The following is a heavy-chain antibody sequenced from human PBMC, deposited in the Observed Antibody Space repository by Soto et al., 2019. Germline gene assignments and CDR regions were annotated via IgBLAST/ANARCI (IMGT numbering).Heavy chain of an antibody. J-gene: IGHJ4*02. D-gene: IGHD1-26*01. CDR2: IYTSGST. Sequence: SETLSLACTVSGGSISSYDWSWIRQPAGKGLEWIGRIYTSGSTNYNPSLKSRVTMSVDTSKNQFSLKLSSVTAADTAVYYCARDSLPEGGAAFDYWGQGTLVTVSS. CDR3: ARDSLPEGGAAFDY. CDR1: GGSISSYD. V-gene: IGHV4-4*07.